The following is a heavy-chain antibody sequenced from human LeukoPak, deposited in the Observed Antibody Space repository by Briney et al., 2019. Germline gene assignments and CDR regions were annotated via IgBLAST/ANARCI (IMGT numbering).Heavy chain of an antibody. Sequence: GGSLRLSCAASGFTLSSYAMHRVRQAPGKGLEWVAVISYDGSNKYYADSVKGRFTISRDNSKNTLYLQMNSLRAEDTAVYYCARDGAFGGVIVFDYWGQGTLVTVSS. CDR3: ARDGAFGGVIVFDY. J-gene: IGHJ4*02. V-gene: IGHV3-30*04. D-gene: IGHD3-16*02. CDR1: GFTLSSYA. CDR2: ISYDGSNK.